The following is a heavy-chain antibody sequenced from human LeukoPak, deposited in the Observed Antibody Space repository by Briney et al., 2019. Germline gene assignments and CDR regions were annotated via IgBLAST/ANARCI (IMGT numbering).Heavy chain of an antibody. CDR2: IYHSGST. J-gene: IGHJ4*02. CDR1: GYSISSGYY. CDR3: ARSRGKYRSRSIDY. Sequence: SETLSLTCAVSGYSISSGYYWGWIRQPPGKGLEWIGSIYHSGSTYYNPSLKSRVTISVDTSKNQFSLKLSSVTAADTAVYYCARSRGKYRSRSIDYWGQGTLVTVSS. D-gene: IGHD6-13*01. V-gene: IGHV4-38-2*01.